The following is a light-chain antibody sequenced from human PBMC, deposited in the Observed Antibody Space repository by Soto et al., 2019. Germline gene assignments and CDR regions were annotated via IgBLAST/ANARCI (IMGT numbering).Light chain of an antibody. CDR1: QSLVDSDGNTY. J-gene: IGKJ1*01. CDR3: MQGTRWPWT. CDR2: VVS. Sequence: DVVMTQSPLSLSVTFGQPASISCRSSQSLVDSDGNTYLNWIHQRPGQSPRRLIYVVSNRESGVPDRFSGSGSATDFTLKISRVEAEDVGIFYCMQGTRWPWTFGQGTRVEI. V-gene: IGKV2-30*01.